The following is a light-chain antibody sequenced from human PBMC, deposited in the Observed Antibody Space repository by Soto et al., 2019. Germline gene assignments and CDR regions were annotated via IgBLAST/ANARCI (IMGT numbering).Light chain of an antibody. Sequence: EIVLTQSPGTLSLSPGERATLSFRASQSVTSSYLAWYQLKPGQAPRLLIYGASSRATGIPDRFSGSGSGTDFTLTISRLDPEDFAVYFCQQYGSSPRTFGQGTKVDNK. CDR1: QSVTSSY. CDR2: GAS. CDR3: QQYGSSPRT. J-gene: IGKJ1*01. V-gene: IGKV3-20*01.